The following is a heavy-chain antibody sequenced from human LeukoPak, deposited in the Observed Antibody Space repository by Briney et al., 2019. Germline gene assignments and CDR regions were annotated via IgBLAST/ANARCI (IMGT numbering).Heavy chain of an antibody. V-gene: IGHV7-4-1*02. D-gene: IGHD3-22*01. CDR1: GYTFSSNA. CDR2: INTNTGNP. CDR3: ARGYDSSGYFSD. Sequence: ASVKVSCKASGYTFSSNAINWVRQAPGQGLEWMGWINTNTGNPTYAQGFTGRFVFSLDTSVSTAYLKISSLKAEDTAEYFCARGYDSSGYFSDWGQGTLVTVSS. J-gene: IGHJ4*02.